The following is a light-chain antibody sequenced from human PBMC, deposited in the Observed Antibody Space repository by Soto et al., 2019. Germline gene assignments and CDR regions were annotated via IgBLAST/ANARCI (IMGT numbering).Light chain of an antibody. J-gene: IGKJ2*01. CDR3: QKYNSAPHT. CDR2: AAS. V-gene: IGKV1-27*01. Sequence: DIPMTQSPSSLSASVGDRVTITCRASQGISNYLAWYQQKPGKVPKLLIYAASTLQSGVPSRFSGSGSGTNFTLTISSLQPEDVATYYSQKYNSAPHTFGQGTKLEIK. CDR1: QGISNY.